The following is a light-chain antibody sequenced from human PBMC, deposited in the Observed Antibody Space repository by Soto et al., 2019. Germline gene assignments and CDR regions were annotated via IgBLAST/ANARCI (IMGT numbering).Light chain of an antibody. CDR1: QSVSSN. CDR3: QQYKVWPLS. V-gene: IGKV3-15*01. J-gene: IGKJ4*01. CDR2: VAS. Sequence: EIVMTQSPATLSVSPGERATLSCRASQSVSSNLAWYQQKPSQTPKLLIYVASTMATGIPARFSGSGSGTEFTLSISSLQSEDGAVYYCQQYKVWPLSFGGGTKVEFK.